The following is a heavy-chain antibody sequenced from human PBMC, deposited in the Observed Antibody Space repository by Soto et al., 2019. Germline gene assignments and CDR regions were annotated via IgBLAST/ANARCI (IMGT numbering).Heavy chain of an antibody. D-gene: IGHD5-12*01. J-gene: IGHJ6*03. CDR2: INPNSGGT. Sequence: QVQLVQSGAEVKKPGASVKVSCKASGYTFTGYYMHWVRQAPGQGLEWMGWINPNSGGTNYAQKFQGWVTMTRDTSISTAYMGLSRLGSDDTAVYYCARGPQVVATLRYYYYYMDVWGKGTTVTVSS. CDR3: ARGPQVVATLRYYYYYMDV. CDR1: GYTFTGYY. V-gene: IGHV1-2*04.